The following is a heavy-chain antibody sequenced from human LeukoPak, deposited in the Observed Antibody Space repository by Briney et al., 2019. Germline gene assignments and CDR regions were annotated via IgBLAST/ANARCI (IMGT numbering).Heavy chain of an antibody. V-gene: IGHV3-7*03. CDR1: AFTFRNYW. Sequence: GGPLRLSCAASAFTFRNYWMSWVRQAPGKGLEWVANIKQDGGEKYYVDSVKGRFTISRDNAMNALYLQMNNLRAEDTAVYYCARRYFDYWGQGTLVTVSS. J-gene: IGHJ4*02. CDR3: ARRYFDY. CDR2: IKQDGGEK.